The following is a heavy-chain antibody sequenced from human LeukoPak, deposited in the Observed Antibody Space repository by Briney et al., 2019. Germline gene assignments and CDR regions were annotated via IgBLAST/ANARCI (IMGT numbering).Heavy chain of an antibody. Sequence: GGSLRLSCAASGFTFSTYSMNWVRQAPGKGLEWISYISTSSSTTNYADSVKGRFTISRDNAKNSLYLQMNSLRAEDTAVYYCAELGITMIGGVWGKGTTVTISS. CDR1: GFTFSTYS. V-gene: IGHV3-48*04. J-gene: IGHJ6*04. D-gene: IGHD3-10*02. CDR3: AELGITMIGGV. CDR2: ISTSSSTT.